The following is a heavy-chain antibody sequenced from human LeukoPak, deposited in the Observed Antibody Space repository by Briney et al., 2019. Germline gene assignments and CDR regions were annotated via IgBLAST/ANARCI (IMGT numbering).Heavy chain of an antibody. V-gene: IGHV4-31*03. CDR3: ARDLRQLVLDY. Sequence: SETLSLTCTVSGGSISSGGYYWSWIRQHPGKGLEWIGYIYYSGSTYYNPSLKSRVAISVDTSKSQISLKLISVTAADTAVYYCARDLRQLVLDYWGQGTLVTVSS. D-gene: IGHD1-1*01. CDR2: IYYSGST. J-gene: IGHJ4*02. CDR1: GGSISSGGYY.